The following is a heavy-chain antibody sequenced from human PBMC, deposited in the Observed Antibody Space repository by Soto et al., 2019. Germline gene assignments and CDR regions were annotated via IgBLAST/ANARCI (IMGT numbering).Heavy chain of an antibody. V-gene: IGHV1-2*04. D-gene: IGHD2-8*01. CDR1: GYSFTSYW. Sequence: GESLKISFKGSGYSFTSYWISWVRQAPGQGLEWLGRINPKSGGTSTAQKFQGWVTMTTDTSISTASMELTRLTSDDTAIYYCARGDSTDCSNGVCSFFYNHDMDVWGQGTTVTVSS. J-gene: IGHJ6*02. CDR2: INPKSGGT. CDR3: ARGDSTDCSNGVCSFFYNHDMDV.